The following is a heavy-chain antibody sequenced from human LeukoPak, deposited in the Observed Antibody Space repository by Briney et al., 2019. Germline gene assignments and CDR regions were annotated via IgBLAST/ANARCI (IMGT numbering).Heavy chain of an antibody. V-gene: IGHV3-30*18. CDR3: AKEWRAYCGGDCPNYFDY. CDR1: GFTFSDYY. Sequence: GGSLRLSCAASGFTFSDYYMSWIRQAPGKGLEWVAVISYDGSNKYYADSVKGRFTISRDNSKNTLYLQMNSLRAEDTAVYYCAKEWRAYCGGDCPNYFDYWGQGTLVTVSS. J-gene: IGHJ4*02. D-gene: IGHD2-21*02. CDR2: ISYDGSNK.